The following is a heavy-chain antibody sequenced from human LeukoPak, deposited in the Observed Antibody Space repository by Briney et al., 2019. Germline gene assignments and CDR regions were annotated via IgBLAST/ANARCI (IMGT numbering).Heavy chain of an antibody. J-gene: IGHJ4*02. V-gene: IGHV3-30*04. D-gene: IGHD3-22*01. CDR3: ARDNYYDSSGHLDY. Sequence: GGSLRLSCAASGFTFSSYAMHWVRQAPGKGLEWVAVISYDGSNKYYADSEKGRFTISRDNSKNTLYLQMNSLRAEDTAVYYCARDNYYDSSGHLDYWGQGTLVTVSS. CDR2: ISYDGSNK. CDR1: GFTFSSYA.